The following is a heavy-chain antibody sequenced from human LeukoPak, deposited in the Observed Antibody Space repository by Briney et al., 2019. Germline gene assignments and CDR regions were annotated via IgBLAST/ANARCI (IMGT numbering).Heavy chain of an antibody. CDR2: INHSGST. CDR3: ARDPIYSNYDPEYFQH. V-gene: IGHV4-34*01. Sequence: SETLSLTCAVYGGSFSGYYWSWIRQPPGKGLEWIGEINHSGSTNYNPSLKSRVTISVDTSKNQFSLKLSSVTAADTAVYYCARDPIYSNYDPEYFQHWGQGTLVTVSS. CDR1: GGSFSGYY. J-gene: IGHJ1*01. D-gene: IGHD4-11*01.